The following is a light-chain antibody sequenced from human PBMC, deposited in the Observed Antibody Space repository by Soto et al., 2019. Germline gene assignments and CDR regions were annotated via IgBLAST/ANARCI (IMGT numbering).Light chain of an antibody. CDR2: GAS. V-gene: IGKV1-33*01. CDR3: QQYDSVFT. CDR1: QDITNY. J-gene: IGKJ5*01. Sequence: DIQMTQSPSSLSASVGDRVTITCQASQDITNYLNWYQQKPGKAPNLLIYGASNLETGVPSRFSGSGSGTDFTFTISSLQVEDIGTYFCQQYDSVFTFGQGTRLEIK.